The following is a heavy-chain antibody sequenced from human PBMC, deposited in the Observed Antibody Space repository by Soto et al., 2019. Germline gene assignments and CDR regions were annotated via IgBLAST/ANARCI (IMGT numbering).Heavy chain of an antibody. CDR1: GASMSSYY. D-gene: IGHD3-16*01. Sequence: SETLSLTCTVSGASMSSYYWSWIRQPPGKGLEWMGSIYYSGSPNYNPSLKSRVTISVDTSKNQFSLKLTSVTTADTAVYYCASTAFGDSVIFDYWGQGILVTVPS. CDR3: ASTAFGDSVIFDY. V-gene: IGHV4-59*01. CDR2: IYYSGSP. J-gene: IGHJ4*02.